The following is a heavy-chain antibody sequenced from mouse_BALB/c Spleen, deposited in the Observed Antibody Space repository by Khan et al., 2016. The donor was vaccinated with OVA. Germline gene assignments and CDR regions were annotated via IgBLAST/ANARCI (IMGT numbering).Heavy chain of an antibody. J-gene: IGHJ3*01. CDR3: ARGNYYGSTSWFGY. D-gene: IGHD1-1*01. Sequence: VQLQQSGAELMKPGASVKISCKATGYTFSSYWIEWVKQRPGHGLEWIGEILPGSNSSNYNERFKGKVTITADTSSNTAYMQLSSLTSEDSAIYYCARGNYYGSTSWFGYWGQGTLVTVSA. CDR1: GYTFSSYW. V-gene: IGHV1-9*01. CDR2: ILPGSNSS.